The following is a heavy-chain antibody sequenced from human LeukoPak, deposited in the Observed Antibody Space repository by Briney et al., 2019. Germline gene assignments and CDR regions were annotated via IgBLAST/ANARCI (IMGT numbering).Heavy chain of an antibody. V-gene: IGHV3-7*01. D-gene: IGHD5-12*01. CDR2: IKEDGSEK. CDR3: AKYRLIWLPAPVFDY. CDR1: GFTFSSYW. Sequence: GGSLRLSCAASGFTFSSYWMSWVRQAPGKGLEWVANIKEDGSEKYYMDSEKGRFTISRDHAKNSLFLQMNSLRVDDTAVYYCAKYRLIWLPAPVFDYWGQGTLVTVSS. J-gene: IGHJ4*02.